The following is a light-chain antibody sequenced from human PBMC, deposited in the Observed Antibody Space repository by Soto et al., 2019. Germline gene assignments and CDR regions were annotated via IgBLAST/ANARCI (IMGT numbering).Light chain of an antibody. CDR3: QQRSEWPLT. J-gene: IGKJ4*01. Sequence: EIVLTQSPATLSLSPGERATLSCRASQSISSYLGWYQQKPGQAPRLLIYDASNRATGIPARFSGSGSGTDFTLTIGSLEPEDFAVYYCQQRSEWPLTFVGGTRVEIK. V-gene: IGKV3-11*01. CDR1: QSISSY. CDR2: DAS.